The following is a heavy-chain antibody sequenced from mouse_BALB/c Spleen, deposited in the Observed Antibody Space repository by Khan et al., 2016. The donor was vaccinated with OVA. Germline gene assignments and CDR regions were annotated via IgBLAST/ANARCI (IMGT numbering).Heavy chain of an antibody. D-gene: IGHD2-10*01. V-gene: IGHV2-6-1*01. Sequence: QVQLKQSGPGLVAPSQSLSITCTISGFSLTNYGVHWVRQPPGKGLEWLVVIWSDGSTTYNSALKSRLTISKDNSKSQVFLKMNSLQSEDTAVYFCARQPYYHYNLMDDGGQGTSVTVSS. J-gene: IGHJ4*01. CDR1: GFSLTNYG. CDR3: ARQPYYHYNLMDD. CDR2: IWSDGST.